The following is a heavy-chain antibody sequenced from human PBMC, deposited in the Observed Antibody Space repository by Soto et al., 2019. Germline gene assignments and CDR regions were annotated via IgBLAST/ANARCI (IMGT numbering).Heavy chain of an antibody. CDR3: ASAPGFNLFDS. Sequence: QLQLQESGPRLVKPAETLSLTCIVSGGSFSSSTYYGGWIRQPPGKGLEWIGSIFHSGSTYYNPSLKSLVTLSVDTSKNRFYLRLSSVTAADTAVYYCASAPGFNLFDSWGQGTLVTVSS. D-gene: IGHD5-12*01. V-gene: IGHV4-39*01. CDR2: IFHSGST. J-gene: IGHJ4*02. CDR1: GGSFSSSTYY.